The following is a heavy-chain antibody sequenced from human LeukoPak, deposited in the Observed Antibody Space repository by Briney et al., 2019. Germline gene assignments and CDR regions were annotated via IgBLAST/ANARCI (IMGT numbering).Heavy chain of an antibody. Sequence: SETLSLTCTVPGGSIGTFYWSWIRQTPGKGLEWIGYIYYRGITNYNPSLKSRVTISVDTSKNQFSLKLSSVTAADTAVYYCAREDPQTTVPEGLAVWGQGTTVTVSS. CDR1: GGSIGTFY. V-gene: IGHV4-59*01. J-gene: IGHJ6*02. CDR3: AREDPQTTVPEGLAV. CDR2: IYYRGIT. D-gene: IGHD4-17*01.